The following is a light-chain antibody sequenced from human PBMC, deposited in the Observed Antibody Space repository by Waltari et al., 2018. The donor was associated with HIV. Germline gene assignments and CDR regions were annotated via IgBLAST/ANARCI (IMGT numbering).Light chain of an antibody. CDR1: SLRTYY. CDR2: GKN. CDR3: DSRDSSVNHL. Sequence: SSELTQDPAVSVALGQTVRITCQGDSLRTYYASWYQQKPGQAPVHVIYGKNNRPSGIPDRFSGSSSGNTASLTFTGAQAEDEADYYCDSRDSSVNHLFGGGPKLTVL. V-gene: IGLV3-19*01. J-gene: IGLJ2*01.